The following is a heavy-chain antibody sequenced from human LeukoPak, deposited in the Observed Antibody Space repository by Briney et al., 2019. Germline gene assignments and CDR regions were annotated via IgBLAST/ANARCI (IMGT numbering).Heavy chain of an antibody. Sequence: GGSLRLSCAASGFTFSSYWMSWVRQAPRKGLEWVANIKQDGSEKYYVDSVKGRFTISRDNAKNSLYLQMNSLRAEDTAVYYCARSGLLWFGELLEGPDWGQGTLVTVSS. D-gene: IGHD3-10*01. CDR3: ARSGLLWFGELLEGPD. J-gene: IGHJ4*02. CDR1: GFTFSSYW. V-gene: IGHV3-7*01. CDR2: IKQDGSEK.